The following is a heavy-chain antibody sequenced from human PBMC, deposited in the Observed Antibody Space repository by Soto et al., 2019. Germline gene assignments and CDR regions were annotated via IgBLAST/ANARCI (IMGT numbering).Heavy chain of an antibody. CDR1: GGSISSGGYY. J-gene: IGHJ6*02. CDR2: IYYSGST. CDR3: ATLSPARSGRYYYGMDV. V-gene: IGHV4-31*03. D-gene: IGHD6-6*01. Sequence: SETLSLTCTVSGGSISSGGYYWSWIRQHPGKGLEWIGYIYYSGSTYYNPSLKSRVTISVDTSKNQFSLKLSSVTAADTAVYYCATLSPARSGRYYYGMDVWGQGTTVTVYS.